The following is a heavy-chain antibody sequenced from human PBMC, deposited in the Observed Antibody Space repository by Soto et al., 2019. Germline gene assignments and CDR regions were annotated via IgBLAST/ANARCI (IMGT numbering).Heavy chain of an antibody. CDR1: GDSVSRFTYY. Sequence: QVQVQESGPGLVKPSETLSLTCTVSGDSVSRFTYYWSWIRQSPGKGLEWIGHIDYSGSTNYNPSLSSRVTISVYTSNNNFSLKLSSVTAADTAVYYCARDWAGYFDYWGQGILGTVSS. V-gene: IGHV4-61*03. CDR3: ARDWAGYFDY. D-gene: IGHD6-19*01. J-gene: IGHJ4*02. CDR2: IDYSGST.